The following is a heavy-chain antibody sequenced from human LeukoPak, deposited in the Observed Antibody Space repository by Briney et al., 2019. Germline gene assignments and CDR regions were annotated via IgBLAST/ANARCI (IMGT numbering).Heavy chain of an antibody. CDR1: GGSISSYY. Sequence: SETLSLTCTVSGGSISSYYWSWIRQPPGKGLEWIGYIYYSGSTNYNPSLKSRVTMSVDTSKNQFSLKLSSVTAADTAVYYCARSRRARLERSSGWYYYFDYWGQGTLVTVSS. D-gene: IGHD6-19*01. CDR2: IYYSGST. J-gene: IGHJ4*02. CDR3: ARSRRARLERSSGWYYYFDY. V-gene: IGHV4-59*12.